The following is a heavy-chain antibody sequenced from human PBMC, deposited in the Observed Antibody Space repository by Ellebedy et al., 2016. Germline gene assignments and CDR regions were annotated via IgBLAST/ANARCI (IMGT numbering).Heavy chain of an antibody. CDR2: IYPGDSDT. V-gene: IGHV5-51*01. Sequence: GESLKISXKGSGYSFTSYWIGWVRQMPGKGLEWMGIIYPGDSDTRYSPSFQGQVTISADKSISTAYLQWSSLKASDTAMYYCARHDRGYDILTGYYTSHSGLVDYWGQGTLVTVSS. D-gene: IGHD3-9*01. J-gene: IGHJ4*02. CDR1: GYSFTSYW. CDR3: ARHDRGYDILTGYYTSHSGLVDY.